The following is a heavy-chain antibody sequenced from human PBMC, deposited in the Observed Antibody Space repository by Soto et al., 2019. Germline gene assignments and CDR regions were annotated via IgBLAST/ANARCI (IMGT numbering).Heavy chain of an antibody. Sequence: QVQLVESGGGVVQPGRSLRLSCAASGFTFSSYAMHWVRQAPGKGLEWVAVISYDGSNKYYADSVKGRFTISRHNSKNTLYLQMNSLRAEDMAVYYCARTPGLGGPYGMDVWGQGTTVTVSS. CDR2: ISYDGSNK. D-gene: IGHD3-16*01. CDR1: GFTFSSYA. CDR3: ARTPGLGGPYGMDV. J-gene: IGHJ6*02. V-gene: IGHV3-30-3*01.